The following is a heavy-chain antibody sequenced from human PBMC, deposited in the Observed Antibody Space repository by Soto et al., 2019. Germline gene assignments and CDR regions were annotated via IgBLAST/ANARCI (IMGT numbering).Heavy chain of an antibody. CDR1: GFTFCMSW. Sequence: PGGSLRISCAASGFTFCMSWMHWVRQVPGKGPEWVSRINDDGISTNYADSVKGRFTISRDNAKNTLYLQMNALRVEDTAVYYCTRGPRSTSTGTGAFWGQGTLVTVSS. CDR3: TRGPRSTSTGTGAF. V-gene: IGHV3-74*01. J-gene: IGHJ4*02. D-gene: IGHD1-1*01. CDR2: INDDGIST.